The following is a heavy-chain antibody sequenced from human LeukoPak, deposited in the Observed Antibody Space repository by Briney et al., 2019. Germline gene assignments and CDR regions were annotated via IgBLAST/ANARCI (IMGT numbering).Heavy chain of an antibody. CDR3: ACHGSVDY. Sequence: GGSLRLSCAASGFTFRSYAMSRGRPAPGKGLDSVSAISGGGVNTYYADSVKGRFTISRAKSKNTPYLQMNSLRAEDTAVYYYACHGSVDYWGQGALGTVSS. CDR2: ISGGGVNT. CDR1: GFTFRSYA. J-gene: IGHJ4*02. D-gene: IGHD3-10*01. V-gene: IGHV3-23*01.